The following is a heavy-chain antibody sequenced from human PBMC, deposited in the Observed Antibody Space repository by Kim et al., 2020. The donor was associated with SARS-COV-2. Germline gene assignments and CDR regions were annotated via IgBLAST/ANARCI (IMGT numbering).Heavy chain of an antibody. CDR2: INPKSGGT. Sequence: ASVKVSCKASGYTFTDYYMHWVRQAPGQGLEWMGRINPKSGGTNYAQKFQGRVTMTRDTSISTAYMELSRLRADDTDVYYCARVRIALGGTPPDYWGQGTLVTVSS. D-gene: IGHD2-15*01. CDR1: GYTFTDYY. J-gene: IGHJ4*02. V-gene: IGHV1-2*05. CDR3: ARVRIALGGTPPDY.